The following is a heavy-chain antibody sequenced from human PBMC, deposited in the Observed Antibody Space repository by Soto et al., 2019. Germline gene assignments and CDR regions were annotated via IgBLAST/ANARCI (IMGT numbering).Heavy chain of an antibody. CDR3: ARARVDNVISDS. J-gene: IGHJ5*02. CDR2: INPSVGRT. D-gene: IGHD2-8*01. Sequence: QVQLVQSGAEVKKPGASVKVSCKASGYTFTIYYIHWVRQAPGQGLEWMGIINPSVGRTSYAQKFQDRITMTRDTSTSTVYMELRNLTAEDTAVYYCARARVDNVISDSWGQGTLVTVSS. V-gene: IGHV1-46*01. CDR1: GYTFTIYY.